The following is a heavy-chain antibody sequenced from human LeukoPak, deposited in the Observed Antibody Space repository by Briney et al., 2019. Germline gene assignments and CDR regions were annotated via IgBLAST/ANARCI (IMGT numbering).Heavy chain of an antibody. CDR3: ARQYDSYFYYYLDL. CDR1: GGSFSGYY. Sequence: SETLSLTCAVYGGSFSGYYWSWIRQPPGKGLEWIGSLYHPDSTYYNPSLKSRVTMSVDTSRNQFSLKLSFVTAADTAVYYCARQYDSYFYYYLDLWGTGTTVTVSS. J-gene: IGHJ6*03. CDR2: LYHPDST. D-gene: IGHD2-2*01. V-gene: IGHV4-34*01.